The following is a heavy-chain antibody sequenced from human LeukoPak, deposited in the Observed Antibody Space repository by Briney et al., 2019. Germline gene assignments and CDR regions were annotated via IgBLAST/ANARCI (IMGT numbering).Heavy chain of an antibody. CDR3: ARERYSSSCIDP. D-gene: IGHD6-13*01. CDR2: INHSGST. Sequence: PSETLSLTCDVYGGSFSGYYWNWIRQPPGKGLEWIGEINHSGSTNYNPSLKSRVTISVDTSKNQFSLKLSSVTAADTAVYYCARERYSSSCIDPWGQGTLVTVSS. CDR1: GGSFSGYY. J-gene: IGHJ5*02. V-gene: IGHV4-34*01.